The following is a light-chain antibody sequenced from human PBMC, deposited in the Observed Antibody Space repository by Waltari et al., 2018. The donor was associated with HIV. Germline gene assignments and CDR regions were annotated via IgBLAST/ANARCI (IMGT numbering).Light chain of an antibody. V-gene: IGKV3-11*01. J-gene: IGKJ3*01. CDR1: QSVSSD. Sequence: EIVLTQSPATLSLSPGERATLSCRASQSVSSDLAWYQQKPGQAPRLLIYDVDKRATDIPARFSGSGSGTDFTLTISSLQPEDFAVYYCQQRSNWPPLATFGPGTKVDIK. CDR3: QQRSNWPPLAT. CDR2: DVD.